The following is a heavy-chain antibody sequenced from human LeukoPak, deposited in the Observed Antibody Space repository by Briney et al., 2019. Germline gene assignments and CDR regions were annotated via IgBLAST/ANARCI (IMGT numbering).Heavy chain of an antibody. J-gene: IGHJ3*02. CDR2: IYDGGNT. V-gene: IGHV3-53*01. Sequence: GGSLRLSCAASGFIVSSNYMSWVRQAPGKGLDWVSIIYDGGNTYYADSVKGRFTISRDRSKNTLYLQMNSLRAEDTAVYYCARFSSSSWSDAFDIWGQGTMVTVSS. CDR1: GFIVSSNY. CDR3: ARFSSSSWSDAFDI. D-gene: IGHD6-13*01.